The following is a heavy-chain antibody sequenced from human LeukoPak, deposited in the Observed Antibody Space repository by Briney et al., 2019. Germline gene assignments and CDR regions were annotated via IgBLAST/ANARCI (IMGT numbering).Heavy chain of an antibody. Sequence: PSETLSLTCAVYGGSFSGYYWSWIRQPPGKGLEWIGEINHSGSTYYNPSLKSRVTISVDTSKNQFSLKLSSVTAADTAVYYCARDRRDGYNTDAFDIWGQGTMVTVSS. J-gene: IGHJ3*02. D-gene: IGHD5-24*01. V-gene: IGHV4-34*09. CDR2: INHSGST. CDR1: GGSFSGYY. CDR3: ARDRRDGYNTDAFDI.